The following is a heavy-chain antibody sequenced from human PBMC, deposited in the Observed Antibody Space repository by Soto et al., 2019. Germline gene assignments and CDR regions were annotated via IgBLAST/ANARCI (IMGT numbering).Heavy chain of an antibody. Sequence: EVQLVESGGGLVKPGGSLRLSCAASGFTFSSYSMNWVRQAPGKGLEWVSSISSSSSYIYYADSVKGRFTISRDNSKNTLYLQMNSLRAEDTAVYYCAKIYYGSGSTKGDAFDIWGQGTMVTVSS. V-gene: IGHV3-21*04. D-gene: IGHD3-10*01. CDR2: ISSSSSYI. CDR1: GFTFSSYS. J-gene: IGHJ3*02. CDR3: AKIYYGSGSTKGDAFDI.